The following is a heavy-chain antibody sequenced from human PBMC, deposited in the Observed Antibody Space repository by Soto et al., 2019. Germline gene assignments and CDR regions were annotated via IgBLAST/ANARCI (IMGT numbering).Heavy chain of an antibody. CDR3: ARVPSRSKTDAWLFSHDASDM. CDR1: GYTFTSYY. CDR2: INPSGGST. Sequence: QVQLVQSGAEVKQPGASVKVSCKASGYTFTSYYMHWVRQAPGQGLEWMGIINPSGGSTTYAQKFQDRVSMTSDTSTSTVYMYLSSLRSDDTAVYYCARVPSRSKTDAWLFSHDASDMWGQGTKVTVSS. J-gene: IGHJ3*02. D-gene: IGHD3-22*01. V-gene: IGHV1-46*01.